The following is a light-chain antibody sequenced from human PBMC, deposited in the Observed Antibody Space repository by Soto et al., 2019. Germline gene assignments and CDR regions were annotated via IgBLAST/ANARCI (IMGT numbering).Light chain of an antibody. CDR3: QQYAVSPET. V-gene: IGKV3-15*01. CDR2: GAS. Sequence: EIVMTQSPATLSVSPGERATFSCRASQSVSSNLAWYQQKPGQAPRLLIYGASIRATGIPARFSGSGSGTEFTLTISTLQSEDFAIYYCQQYAVSPETFGQGTKVDIK. CDR1: QSVSSN. J-gene: IGKJ1*01.